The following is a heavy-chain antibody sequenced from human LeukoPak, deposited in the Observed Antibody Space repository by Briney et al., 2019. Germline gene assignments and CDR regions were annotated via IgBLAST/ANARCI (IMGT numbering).Heavy chain of an antibody. V-gene: IGHV1-69*01. CDR2: IIPIFGTA. CDR3: ARALGITIFGVVIMGQYYYYGMDV. Sequence: GASVKVSCKASGGTFSSYAISWVRQAPGQGLEWMGGIIPIFGTANYAQKFQGRVTITADESTSTAYMELSSLRSEDTAVYYCARALGITIFGVVIMGQYYYYGMDVWDQGTTVTVSS. J-gene: IGHJ6*02. D-gene: IGHD3-3*01. CDR1: GGTFSSYA.